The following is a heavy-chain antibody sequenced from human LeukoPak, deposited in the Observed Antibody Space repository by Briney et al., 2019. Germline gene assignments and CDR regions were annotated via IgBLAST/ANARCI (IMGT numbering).Heavy chain of an antibody. V-gene: IGHV4-34*01. CDR1: GGSFSGYY. D-gene: IGHD3-10*01. J-gene: IGHJ4*02. CDR2: INHSGST. CDR3: ARRACKGCISLWFGYFDY. Sequence: SETLSLTCAVYGGSFSGYYWSWIRQPPGKGLEWIGEINHSGSTNYNPSLKSRVTISVDTSKNQFSLKLSSVTAADTAVYYCARRACKGCISLWFGYFDYWGQGTLVTVSS.